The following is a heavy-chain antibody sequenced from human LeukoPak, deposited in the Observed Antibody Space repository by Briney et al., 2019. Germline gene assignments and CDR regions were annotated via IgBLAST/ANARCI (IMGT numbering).Heavy chain of an antibody. Sequence: PPETPSLTCTVSGGSISSSRYYWGWIRQPPGKGLEWIGRIYYRGSTYYNPSLNSLVTISVDTSKNPFSLKLSSVTAADTAVYYCARPSYGSGSYYFDYWGQGTLVTVSS. J-gene: IGHJ4*02. CDR3: ARPSYGSGSYYFDY. CDR2: IYYRGST. CDR1: GGSISSSRYY. D-gene: IGHD3-10*01. V-gene: IGHV4-39*01.